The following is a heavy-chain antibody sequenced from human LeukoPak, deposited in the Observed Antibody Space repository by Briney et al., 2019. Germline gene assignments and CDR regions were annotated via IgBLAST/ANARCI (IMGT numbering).Heavy chain of an antibody. CDR2: IYSGGST. Sequence: GSLRLSCAASGFTVSSNYMSWVRQAPGKGLEWVSVIYSGGSTYYSDSVTGRFTISRDNSKNTLYLQTNSLRAEDTAVYYCARVGAIPGDYWGQGTLVTVSS. J-gene: IGHJ4*02. CDR1: GFTVSSNY. CDR3: ARVGAIPGDY. D-gene: IGHD2-2*02. V-gene: IGHV3-53*01.